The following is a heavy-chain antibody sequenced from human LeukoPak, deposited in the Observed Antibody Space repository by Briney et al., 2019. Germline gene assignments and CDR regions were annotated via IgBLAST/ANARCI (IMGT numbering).Heavy chain of an antibody. CDR1: GYIFTDYY. J-gene: IGHJ5*02. CDR2: INPNSGGT. Sequence: ASVKVSCKASGYIFTDYYMHWVRQAPGQELGWMGRINPNSGGTNYAQKFQGRVTMTTDTSTSAAYMELRSLRSDDTAVYYCARDRKSWNPPLGFDPWGQGTLVTVSS. CDR3: ARDRKSWNPPLGFDP. V-gene: IGHV1/OR15-1*04. D-gene: IGHD1-1*01.